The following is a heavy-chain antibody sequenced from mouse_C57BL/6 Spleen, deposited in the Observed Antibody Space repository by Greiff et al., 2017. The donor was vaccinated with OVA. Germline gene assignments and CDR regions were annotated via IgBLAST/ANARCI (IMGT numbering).Heavy chain of an antibody. D-gene: IGHD2-4*01. V-gene: IGHV5-4*01. CDR2: ISDGGSYT. CDR1: GFTFSSYA. Sequence: EVKLMESGGGLVKPGGSLKLSCAASGFTFSSYAMSWVRQTPEKRLEWVATISDGGSYTYYPDNVKGRFTISRDNAKNNLYLQMSHLKSEDTAMYYCARDGDYDPFAYWGQGTLVTVSA. CDR3: ARDGDYDPFAY. J-gene: IGHJ3*01.